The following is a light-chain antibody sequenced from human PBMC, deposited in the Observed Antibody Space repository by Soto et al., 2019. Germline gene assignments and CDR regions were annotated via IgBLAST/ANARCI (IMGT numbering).Light chain of an antibody. J-gene: IGKJ5*01. CDR1: QSISTF. CDR2: AAS. Sequence: DIQMTQSPSSLSASVGDRVTITCRASQSISTFVNWYQQKPGKAPKLLIFAASNLQSGVPSRFSGGASGPDFALTITTLQPEDFATYYCQQSYNTPPITFGQRTRLEIK. CDR3: QQSYNTPPIT. V-gene: IGKV1-39*01.